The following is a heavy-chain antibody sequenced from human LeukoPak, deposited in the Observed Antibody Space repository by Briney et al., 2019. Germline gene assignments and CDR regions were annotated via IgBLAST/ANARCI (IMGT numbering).Heavy chain of an antibody. V-gene: IGHV4-28*06. CDR3: ARTGAHDAFDI. Sequence: SETLSLTCAVSDSSISSSNWWGWIRQPPGKGLEWIGYIFYSGSTNYNPSLKSRVTMSVDTSKNQFSLNLSSVTALDTAVYYCARTGAHDAFDIWGQGTMVTVSS. CDR2: IFYSGST. CDR1: DSSISSSNW. J-gene: IGHJ3*02.